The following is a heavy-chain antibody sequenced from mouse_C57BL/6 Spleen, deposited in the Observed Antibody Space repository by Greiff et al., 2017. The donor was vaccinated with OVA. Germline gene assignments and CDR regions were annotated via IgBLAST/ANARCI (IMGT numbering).Heavy chain of an antibody. J-gene: IGHJ1*03. CDR1: GFTFSDYG. CDR3: ARTGYDYDWYFDV. Sequence: DVHLVESGGGLVKPGGSLKLSCAASGFTFSDYGMHWVRQAPEKGLEWVAYISSGSSTIYYADTVKGRFTISRDNAKNTLFLQMTSLRSEDTAMYYCARTGYDYDWYFDVWGTGTTVTVSS. V-gene: IGHV5-17*01. D-gene: IGHD2-4*01. CDR2: ISSGSSTI.